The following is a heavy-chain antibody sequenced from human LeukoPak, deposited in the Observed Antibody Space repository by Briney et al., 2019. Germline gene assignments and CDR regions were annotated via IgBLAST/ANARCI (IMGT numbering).Heavy chain of an antibody. CDR3: TSDRVLYGLDV. V-gene: IGHV3-74*01. J-gene: IGHJ6*02. Sequence: GGSLRLSCAASGFTFSNYWMPWVRQGPGKGLMWVSRIKSDGSETSSAESLEGRFTISRDNARNMLYLQMNSLRPEDTAIYYCTSDRVLYGLDVWGQGTTVTVSS. CDR2: IKSDGSET. CDR1: GFTFSNYW.